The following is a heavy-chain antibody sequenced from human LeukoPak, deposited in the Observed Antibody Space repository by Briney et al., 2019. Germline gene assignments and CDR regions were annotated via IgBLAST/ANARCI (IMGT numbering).Heavy chain of an antibody. CDR1: GGSINNYF. J-gene: IGHJ4*02. V-gene: IGHV4-59*08. CDR2: VYSSGST. CDR3: ARYDTSGVYYFDY. Sequence: SETLSLTCTVSGGSINNYFWNWIRQPPGKGLEWIGYVYSSGSTNYNPSLKSRVTISVDTSKNHFSLKLSSVTAADTAVYYCARYDTSGVYYFDYWGQGTLVTVSS. D-gene: IGHD3-22*01.